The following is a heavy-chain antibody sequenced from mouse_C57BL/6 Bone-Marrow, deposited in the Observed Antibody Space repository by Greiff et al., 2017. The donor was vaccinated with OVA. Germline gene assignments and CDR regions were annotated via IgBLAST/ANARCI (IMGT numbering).Heavy chain of an antibody. J-gene: IGHJ2*01. V-gene: IGHV1-81*01. CDR2: IYPRSGNT. D-gene: IGHD3-2*02. CDR1: GYTFTSYG. Sequence: QVQLQQSGAELARPGASVKLSCKASGYTFTSYGISWVKQRTGQGLEWIGEIYPRSGNTYYNEKFKGKATLTADKSSSTAYMELRSLTSEDSAVYFCARPQLRLRLFDYWGQGTTLTVSA. CDR3: ARPQLRLRLFDY.